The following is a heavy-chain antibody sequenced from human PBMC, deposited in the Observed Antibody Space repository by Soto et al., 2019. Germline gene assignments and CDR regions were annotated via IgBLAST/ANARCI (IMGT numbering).Heavy chain of an antibody. CDR2: IWNDGSEK. V-gene: IGHV3-33*01. D-gene: IGHD2-2*01. CDR3: ARDLGWPAARFDP. J-gene: IGHJ5*02. CDR1: GFTFRNHG. Sequence: QVQLVESGGGEVQPGRSLRLSCAASGFTFRNHGMHWVRLAPGKGLEWVAVIWNDGSEKYYADSVKGRFTISRDNSKNILYLQMNSLSGEDTAVYYCARDLGWPAARFDPWGQGTLVTVSS.